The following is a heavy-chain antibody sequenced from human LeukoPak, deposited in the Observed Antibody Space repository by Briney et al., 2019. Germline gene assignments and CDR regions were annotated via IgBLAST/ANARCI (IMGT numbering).Heavy chain of an antibody. V-gene: IGHV1-24*01. CDR1: GYTLTELS. D-gene: IGHD1-26*01. Sequence: ASVKVSCKVSGYTLTELSMHWVRQAPGKGLEWMGGFDPEDGETIYAQKFRGRVTMTEDTSTDTAYMELSSLRSEDTAVYYCATSSGSYGFGYYFDYWGQGTLVTVSS. J-gene: IGHJ4*02. CDR3: ATSSGSYGFGYYFDY. CDR2: FDPEDGET.